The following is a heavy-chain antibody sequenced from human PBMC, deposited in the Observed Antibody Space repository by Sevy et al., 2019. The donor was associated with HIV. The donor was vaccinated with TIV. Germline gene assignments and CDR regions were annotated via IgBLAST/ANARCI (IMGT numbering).Heavy chain of an antibody. J-gene: IGHJ4*02. CDR1: GYILSQLS. CDR2: FDPEDDET. CDR3: ATTKDYYESSGDPFDY. V-gene: IGHV1-24*01. D-gene: IGHD3-22*01. Sequence: ASVKVSCKVSGYILSQLSMHWVRLAPGKGLEWMGSFDPEDDETIYAQKFQDRVTMTEDTSTNTAYMELSSLRSEDTAVYYCATTKDYYESSGDPFDYWGQGTLVTVSS.